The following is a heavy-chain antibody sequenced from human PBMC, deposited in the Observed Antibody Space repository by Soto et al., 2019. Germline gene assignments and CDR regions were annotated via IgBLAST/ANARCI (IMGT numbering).Heavy chain of an antibody. CDR2: IIPILNSP. D-gene: IGHD2-8*02. V-gene: IGHV1-69*01. CDR3: AREAPYCTSAACPKFYDMDV. J-gene: IGHJ6*02. CDR1: GGTFGSYA. Sequence: QVQLVQSGAEVKKPGSSVKVSCKASGGTFGSYAITWVRRAPGQGLEWLGGIIPILNSPAYAQTFKARVVITADEITNTAYMELNSLRFDDTAVYYCAREAPYCTSAACPKFYDMDVWGQGTTVTVAS.